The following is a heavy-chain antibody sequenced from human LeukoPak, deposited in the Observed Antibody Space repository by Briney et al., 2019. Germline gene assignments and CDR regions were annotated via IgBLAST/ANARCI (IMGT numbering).Heavy chain of an antibody. V-gene: IGHV4-34*01. CDR1: GGSISSYY. CDR3: ARGSNSSSWFDY. Sequence: PSETLSLTCTVSGGSISSYYWSWIRQPPGKGLEWIGEINHSGSTNYNPSLKSRVTISVDTSKNQFSLKLSSVTAADTAVYYCARGSNSSSWFDYWGQGTLVTVSS. CDR2: INHSGST. D-gene: IGHD6-13*01. J-gene: IGHJ4*02.